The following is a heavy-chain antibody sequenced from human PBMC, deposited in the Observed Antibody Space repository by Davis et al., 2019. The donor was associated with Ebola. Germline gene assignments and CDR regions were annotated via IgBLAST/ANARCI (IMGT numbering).Heavy chain of an antibody. CDR2: IIPIFGTA. V-gene: IGHV1-69*13. J-gene: IGHJ4*02. CDR1: GGTFSSYA. CDR3: ARDLQYYDILTGPVDY. D-gene: IGHD3-9*01. Sequence: AASVKVSCKASGGTFSSYAISWVRQAPGQGLEWMGGIIPIFGTANYAQKFQGRVTITADESTSTAYMELSSLRSEDTAVYYCARDLQYYDILTGPVDYWGQGTLVTVSS.